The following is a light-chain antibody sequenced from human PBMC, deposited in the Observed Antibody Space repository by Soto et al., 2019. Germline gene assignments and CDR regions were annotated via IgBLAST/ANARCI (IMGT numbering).Light chain of an antibody. CDR3: QQYGSPRGT. Sequence: EIVLTQSPGTLSLSPGEGAALSCRASQSISNSNIAWYQQKPGQAPRLLVYAASRWATGIPVRFSGSGSGTDFTLTISRLEPEDFAIYYCQQYGSPRGTFGQGTNVETK. V-gene: IGKV3-20*01. CDR1: QSISNSN. J-gene: IGKJ1*01. CDR2: AAS.